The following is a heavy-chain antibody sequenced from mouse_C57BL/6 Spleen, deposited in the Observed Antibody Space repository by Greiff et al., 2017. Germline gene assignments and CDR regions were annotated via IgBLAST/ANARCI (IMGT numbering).Heavy chain of an antibody. CDR3: ARPNYSNYGFAH. D-gene: IGHD2-5*01. V-gene: IGHV5-17*01. CDR1: GFTFSDYG. Sequence: EVQRVASGGGLVKPGGSLKLSCAASGFTFSDYGMHWVRQAPEKGLGWVAYISSGSSTIYHADTVKGRFTISRDNAKNTLFLLMTSLRSEDTAMYYCARPNYSNYGFAHWGQGTLVTVSA. J-gene: IGHJ3*01. CDR2: ISSGSSTI.